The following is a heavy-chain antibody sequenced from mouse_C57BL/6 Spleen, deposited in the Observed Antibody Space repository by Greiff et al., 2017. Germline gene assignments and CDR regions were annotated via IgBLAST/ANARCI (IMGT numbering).Heavy chain of an antibody. CDR3: AREGLITTVVAYDD. V-gene: IGHV1-42*01. D-gene: IGHD1-1*01. J-gene: IGHJ1*01. CDR2: INPSTGGT. CDR1: GYTFTGYY. Sequence: VQLQQSGPELVKPGASVKISCKASGYTFTGYYMNWVKQSPEKSLEWIGEINPSTGGTTYNQKFKVKATLTVDKSSSTAYMQLQSLTSEDSAVYYCAREGLITTVVAYDDWGPGTTLTVSS.